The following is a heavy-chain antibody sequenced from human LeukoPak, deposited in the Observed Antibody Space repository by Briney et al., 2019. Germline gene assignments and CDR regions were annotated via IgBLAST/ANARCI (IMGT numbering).Heavy chain of an antibody. J-gene: IGHJ6*03. CDR1: GFTFDDYA. D-gene: IGHD6-6*01. CDR3: ARHSSSPTPSYGYMDV. V-gene: IGHV3-9*01. CDR2: ISRNSGTI. Sequence: GRSLRLSCAASGFTFDDYAMHWVRQAPGKGMGWVSGISRNSGTIGYADSVKGRFTISRDNSKNTLYLQMNSLRAEDTAVYYCARHSSSPTPSYGYMDVWGKGTTVTVSS.